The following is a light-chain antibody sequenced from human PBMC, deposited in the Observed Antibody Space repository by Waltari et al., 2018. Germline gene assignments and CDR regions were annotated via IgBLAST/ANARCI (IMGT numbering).Light chain of an antibody. J-gene: IGKJ1*01. CDR1: QSLVHSDGNTY. Sequence: DVVMTQSPLSLPVTLGQPASISCRSSQSLVHSDGNTYLNWFQQRPVQSPRRLIYKVANRVSGVPDRFGGSGSGTDLSLRIRWVEAEDVGVYYCMQGTHWPWTFSQGTKVDIK. CDR3: MQGTHWPWT. V-gene: IGKV2-30*02. CDR2: KVA.